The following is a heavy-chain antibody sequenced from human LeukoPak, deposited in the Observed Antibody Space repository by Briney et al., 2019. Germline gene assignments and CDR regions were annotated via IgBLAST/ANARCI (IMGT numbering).Heavy chain of an antibody. CDR2: ISSSSSYT. J-gene: IGHJ6*02. Sequence: PGGSLRLSCAASGFTFSDYYMSWIRQAPGKGLEWVSYISSSSSYTNYADSVKGRFTISRDNAKNSLYLQMNSLRAGDTAVYYCARDRSYYYGSGSYASSYYYGMDVWGQGTTVTVSS. CDR1: GFTFSDYY. CDR3: ARDRSYYYGSGSYASSYYYGMDV. D-gene: IGHD3-10*01. V-gene: IGHV3-11*05.